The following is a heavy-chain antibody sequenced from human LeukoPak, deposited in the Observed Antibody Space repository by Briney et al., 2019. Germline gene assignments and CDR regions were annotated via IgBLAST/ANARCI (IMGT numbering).Heavy chain of an antibody. D-gene: IGHD3-22*01. V-gene: IGHV3-15*01. J-gene: IGHJ4*02. Sequence: GGSLRLSCAASGFTFSSYWMSWVRQAPGKGLEWVGRIKSKTDGGTTDYAAPVKGRFTISRDDSKNTLYLQMNSLKTEDTAVYYCTTVYDSSGYYRRGFDYWGQGTLVTVSS. CDR3: TTVYDSSGYYRRGFDY. CDR1: GFTFSSYW. CDR2: IKSKTDGGTT.